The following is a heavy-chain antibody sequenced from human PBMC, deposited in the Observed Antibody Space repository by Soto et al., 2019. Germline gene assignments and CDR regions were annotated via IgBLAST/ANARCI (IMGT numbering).Heavy chain of an antibody. CDR3: ARDLYYYGSGSYYNPTYYFDY. Sequence: GGSLRLSCAASGFTFSSYSMNWVRQAPGKGLEWVSYISSSSSTIYYADSVKGRFTISRDNAKNSLYLQMNSLRAEDTAVYYCARDLYYYGSGSYYNPTYYFDYWGQGTLVTVSS. CDR2: ISSSSSTI. V-gene: IGHV3-48*01. D-gene: IGHD3-10*01. CDR1: GFTFSSYS. J-gene: IGHJ4*02.